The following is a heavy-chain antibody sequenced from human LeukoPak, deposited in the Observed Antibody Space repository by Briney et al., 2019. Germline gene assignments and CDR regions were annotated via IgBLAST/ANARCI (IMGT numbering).Heavy chain of an antibody. CDR1: GGSISGNY. V-gene: IGHV4-4*07. CDR2: VHTSGST. Sequence: SETLSLTCDVSGGSISGNYWSWIRQPAGKGLEWIGRVHTSGSTNYNPSLKSRVTISVDTSKNQFSLKLSSVTAADTAVYYCAREPTLVRVNDFWGQGTLVTVSS. CDR3: AREPTLVRVNDF. D-gene: IGHD3-10*01. J-gene: IGHJ4*02.